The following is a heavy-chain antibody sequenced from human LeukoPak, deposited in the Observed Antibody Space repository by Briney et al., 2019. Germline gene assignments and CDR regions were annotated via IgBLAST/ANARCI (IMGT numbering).Heavy chain of an antibody. Sequence: GASVKVSCKASGYTFTSYGISWVRQAPGQGLEWMGWMNPNSGNTGYAQKFQGRVTMTRNTSISTAYMELSSLRSEDTAVYYCARGIYSYGYPYYYYYGMDVWGQGTTVTVSS. CDR3: ARGIYSYGYPYYYYYGMDV. D-gene: IGHD5-18*01. CDR1: GYTFTSYG. J-gene: IGHJ6*02. V-gene: IGHV1-8*02. CDR2: MNPNSGNT.